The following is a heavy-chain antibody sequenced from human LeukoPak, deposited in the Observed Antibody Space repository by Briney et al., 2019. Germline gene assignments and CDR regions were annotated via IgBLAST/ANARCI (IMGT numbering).Heavy chain of an antibody. V-gene: IGHV1-2*02. CDR2: INPNSGGT. Sequence: VSVKVSCKASGYTFTGYYMHWVRQAPGQGLEWMGWINPNSGGTNYAQKFQGRVTMTRDTSISTAYMELSRLRSDDTAVYYCSRDTALGITNNNWFDPWGQGTLVTVSS. J-gene: IGHJ5*02. D-gene: IGHD3-3*01. CDR1: GYTFTGYY. CDR3: SRDTALGITNNNWFDP.